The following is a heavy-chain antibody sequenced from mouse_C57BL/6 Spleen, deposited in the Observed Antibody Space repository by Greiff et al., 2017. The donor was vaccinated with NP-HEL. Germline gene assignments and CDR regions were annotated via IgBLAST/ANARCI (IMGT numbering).Heavy chain of an antibody. CDR1: GYTFTDYW. CDR2: ILPGSGST. V-gene: IGHV1-9*01. Sequence: QVQLQQSGAELMKPGASVKLSCTATGYTFTDYWIEWVKQRPGHGLEWIGEILPGSGSTNYTEKFQGKATFTADTTSNTAFMQLSSLPTEDSAIYYCARGEGLAYWGQGTLVTVSA. CDR3: ARGEGLAY. J-gene: IGHJ3*01. D-gene: IGHD3-3*01.